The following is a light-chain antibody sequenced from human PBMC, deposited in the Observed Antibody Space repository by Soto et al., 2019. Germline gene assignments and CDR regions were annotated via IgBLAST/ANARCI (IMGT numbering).Light chain of an antibody. CDR3: FSYTSSGTYV. Sequence: QSVLTQPASVSGSPGQSITISCTGTSSDVGSYHYVSWFQQHPGKAPKLMIYEVSNRPSGVSNRFSGSKSGNTASLTISGLQAEDETDYYCFSYTSSGTYVFGTGTKVTV. V-gene: IGLV2-14*01. J-gene: IGLJ1*01. CDR1: SSDVGSYHY. CDR2: EVS.